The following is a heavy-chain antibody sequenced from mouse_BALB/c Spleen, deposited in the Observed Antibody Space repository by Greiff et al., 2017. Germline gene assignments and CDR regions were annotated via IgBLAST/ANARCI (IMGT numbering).Heavy chain of an antibody. CDR3: ARSWGYYFDY. CDR1: GYTFTDYA. J-gene: IGHJ2*01. Sequence: VKLQQSGAELVRPGVSVKISCKGSGYTFTDYAMHWVKQSHAKSLEWIGVISTYYGDASYNQKFKGKATMTVDKSSSTAYMELARLTSEDSAIYYCARSWGYYFDYWGQGTTLTVSS. D-gene: IGHD4-1*01. V-gene: IGHV1S137*01. CDR2: ISTYYGDA.